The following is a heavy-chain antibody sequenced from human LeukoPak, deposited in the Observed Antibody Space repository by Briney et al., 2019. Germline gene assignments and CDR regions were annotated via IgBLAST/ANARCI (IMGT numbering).Heavy chain of an antibody. CDR1: GFTFNIYA. CDR3: AKDRPNYHESNGHYYRLNGDS. D-gene: IGHD3-22*01. J-gene: IGHJ5*01. CDR2: ITSSGDAT. Sequence: QSGGSLRLSCAASGFTFNIYAMSWVRQALGKGLEWVSSITSSGDATFHADSVKDRFTISRDNSKSTLYLQMSRLRVEDTAVYYCAKDRPNYHESNGHYYRLNGDSWGQGTLVTVSS. V-gene: IGHV3-23*01.